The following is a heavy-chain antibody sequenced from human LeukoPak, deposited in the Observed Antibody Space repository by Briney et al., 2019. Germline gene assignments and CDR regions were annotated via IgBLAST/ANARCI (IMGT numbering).Heavy chain of an antibody. V-gene: IGHV1-18*01. CDR2: FSTYNGDK. D-gene: IGHD3-22*01. Sequence: ASVKVSCKASGDTFTNYGINWVRQAPGQRPAWMGWFSTYNGDKKYAQKLKGRLTLTEDTLKTTAYMELRTLISDDTASYYCAIGQGVITGGGADVYDVWGQGTTVIVSS. CDR3: AIGQGVITGGGADVYDV. J-gene: IGHJ3*01. CDR1: GDTFTNYG.